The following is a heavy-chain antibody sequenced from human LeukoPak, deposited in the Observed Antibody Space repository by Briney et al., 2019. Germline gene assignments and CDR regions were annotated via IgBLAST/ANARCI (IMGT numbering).Heavy chain of an antibody. V-gene: IGHV3-7*03. CDR2: IKRDGSEK. CDR1: GFTFSNYW. D-gene: IGHD6-13*01. Sequence: GGSLRLSCAASGFTFSNYWMSWVRQAPGKGLEWVANIKRDGSEKYYVDSVKGRFTISRDNAKNSMYLQMNSLRAEDTAVYYCARGLYSSTTYYFDYWGQGTLVTVSS. J-gene: IGHJ4*02. CDR3: ARGLYSSTTYYFDY.